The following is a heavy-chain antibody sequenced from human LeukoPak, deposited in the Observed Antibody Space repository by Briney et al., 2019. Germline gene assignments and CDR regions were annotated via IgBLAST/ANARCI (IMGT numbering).Heavy chain of an antibody. Sequence: PGGSLRLSRAASGFTFDDYAMHWVRQAPGKGLEWVSGISWISGSIGYADSVKGRFTISRDNAKNSLYLQMNSLRAEDTALYYCAKDIFPGQQLAYFDYWGQGTLVTVSS. J-gene: IGHJ4*02. CDR3: AKDIFPGQQLAYFDY. CDR1: GFTFDDYA. D-gene: IGHD6-13*01. V-gene: IGHV3-9*01. CDR2: ISWISGSI.